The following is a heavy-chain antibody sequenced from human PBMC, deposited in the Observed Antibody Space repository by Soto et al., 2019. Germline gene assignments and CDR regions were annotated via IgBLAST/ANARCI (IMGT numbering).Heavy chain of an antibody. D-gene: IGHD1-7*01. CDR1: GGSIISCGYY. CDR3: AIDVSHPELPGNDWCDA. CDR2: IYYSGST. V-gene: IGHV4-31*03. Sequence: PSETLSLTCTVSGGSIISCGYYWSLIRQHPGKGLEWIGYIYYSGSTYYNPSLKGRVTISVDTSKNQFPLKLSSVTAADTAVYYCAIDVSHPELPGNDWCDAWGQGTLLTVSS. J-gene: IGHJ5*02.